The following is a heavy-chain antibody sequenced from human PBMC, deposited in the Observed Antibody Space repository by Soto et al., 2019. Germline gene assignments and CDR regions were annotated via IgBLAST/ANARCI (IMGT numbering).Heavy chain of an antibody. CDR1: GFLFGTYA. Sequence: GGSLRLSCAASGFLFGTYAMHWVRQAPGKGLEWVAVISYDGSNKCYADSVKGRFTISRDDSKNTLYLQMNSLRAEDTAVYYCARDSYGLDYWGQGALVTVSS. D-gene: IGHD4-17*01. CDR2: ISYDGSNK. CDR3: ARDSYGLDY. V-gene: IGHV3-30-3*01. J-gene: IGHJ4*02.